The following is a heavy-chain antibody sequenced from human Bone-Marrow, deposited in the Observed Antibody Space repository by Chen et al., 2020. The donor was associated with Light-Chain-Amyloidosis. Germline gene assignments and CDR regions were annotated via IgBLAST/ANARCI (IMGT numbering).Heavy chain of an antibody. Sequence: VQLLESGGGLVQPGGSLRLSCAASGFTFNSYTLNWVRQGPGKGLEWIGESNHSGSTNYNPSLKSRLTISVDTSKKQLSLKLTSVTAADTAVYFCARVGSDYYDNSGFYPLDYWGQGTLVTVSS. J-gene: IGHJ4*02. CDR3: ARVGSDYYDNSGFYPLDY. D-gene: IGHD3-22*01. CDR2: SNHSGST. CDR1: GFTFNSYTL. V-gene: IGHV4-4*01.